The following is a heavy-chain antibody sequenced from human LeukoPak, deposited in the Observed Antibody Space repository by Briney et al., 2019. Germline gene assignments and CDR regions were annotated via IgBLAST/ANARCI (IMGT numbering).Heavy chain of an antibody. V-gene: IGHV5-51*01. J-gene: IGHJ3*02. CDR1: GYSFTSYW. Sequence: GESLRISCKGSGYSFTSYWIGWVRQMPGKGLEWMGIIYPGDSDTRYNPSFEGQVTISADKSISTAYLQWSSLKASDTAMYYCARRVAVAGAGAFDIWGQETIVTVSS. CDR3: ARRVAVAGAGAFDI. CDR2: IYPGDSDT. D-gene: IGHD6-19*01.